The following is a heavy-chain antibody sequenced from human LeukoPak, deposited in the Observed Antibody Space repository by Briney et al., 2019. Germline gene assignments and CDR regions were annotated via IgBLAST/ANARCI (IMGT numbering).Heavy chain of an antibody. J-gene: IGHJ6*04. CDR2: ISSSGSTI. V-gene: IGHV3-48*03. CDR3: AELGITMIGGV. CDR1: GFTFSSYE. Sequence: GGSLRLSCAASGFTFSSYEMNWVRQAPGKGLEGVSYISSSGSTIYYADSVKGRFTISRDNAKNSLYLQMNSLRAEDTAVYYCAELGITMIGGVWGKGPTVTISS. D-gene: IGHD3-10*02.